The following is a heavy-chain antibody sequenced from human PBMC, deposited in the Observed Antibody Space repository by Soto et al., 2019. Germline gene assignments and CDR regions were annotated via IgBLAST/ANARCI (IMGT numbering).Heavy chain of an antibody. CDR1: GFTFSSYT. CDR2: ISGNGATT. CDR3: AKAKKLPTFDS. Sequence: GGSLRLSCAASGFTFSSYTMTWVRQAPGRGLEWVSGISGNGATTYYTDSVKGRFTISRDNAKNTLFLEMNGLSADDTAVYYCAKAKKLPTFDSWGHGTLVTVSS. V-gene: IGHV3-23*01. J-gene: IGHJ4*01.